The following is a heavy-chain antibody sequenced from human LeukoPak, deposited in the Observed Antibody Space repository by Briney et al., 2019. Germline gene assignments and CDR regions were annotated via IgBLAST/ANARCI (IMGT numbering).Heavy chain of an antibody. Sequence: GGSLRLSCGGTGFTFRSYDMHWVRQAPGKGLQWVALISYDGSIKHYADSVKGRFTISRDNSKNTLYLQMNTLRAEDTALYYCSRDSARRDGYNFDYWGQGTLVTVSS. J-gene: IGHJ4*02. CDR1: GFTFRSYD. CDR3: SRDSARRDGYNFDY. V-gene: IGHV3-30*04. D-gene: IGHD5-24*01. CDR2: ISYDGSIK.